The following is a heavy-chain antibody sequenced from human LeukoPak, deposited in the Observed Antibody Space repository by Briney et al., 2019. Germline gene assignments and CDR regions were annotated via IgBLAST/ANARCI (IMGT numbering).Heavy chain of an antibody. J-gene: IGHJ4*02. V-gene: IGHV4-59*01. D-gene: IGHD3-16*01. CDR2: IYYSGST. CDR3: AAGRVLDDYVWWSYEY. CDR1: GGSISSYY. Sequence: SETLSLTCTVSGGSISSYYWSWIRQPPGKGLEWIGYIYYSGSTNYNPSLKSRVTISVDTSKNQFSLKLSSVTAADTAVYYCAAGRVLDDYVWWSYEYWGQGTLVTVSS.